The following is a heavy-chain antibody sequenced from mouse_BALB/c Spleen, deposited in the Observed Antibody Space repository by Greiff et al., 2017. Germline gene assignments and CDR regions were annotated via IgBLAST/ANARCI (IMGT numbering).Heavy chain of an antibody. CDR2: ISSGGSYT. D-gene: IGHD1-1*01. J-gene: IGHJ3*01. CDR3: TRESSSWFAY. CDR1: GFTFSSYT. V-gene: IGHV5-6-4*01. Sequence: EVMLVESGGGLVKPGGSLKLSCAASGFTFSSYTMSWVRQTPEKRLEWVATISSGGSYTYYPDSVKGRFTISRDNAKNTLYLQMSSLKSEDTAMYYCTRESSSWFAYWGQGTLVTVSA.